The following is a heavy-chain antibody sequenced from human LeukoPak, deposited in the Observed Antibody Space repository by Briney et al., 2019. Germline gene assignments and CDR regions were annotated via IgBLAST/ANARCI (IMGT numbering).Heavy chain of an antibody. Sequence: SETLSLTRTVSGGSISSYYWSWIRQPAGKGLEWIGRIYTSGSTNYNPSLKSRVTMSVDTSKNQFSLKLSSVTAADTAVYYCARVRFGRYCSSTSCYPELYWYFDLWGRGTLVTVSS. CDR3: ARVRFGRYCSSTSCYPELYWYFDL. CDR1: GGSISSYY. D-gene: IGHD2-2*01. CDR2: IYTSGST. J-gene: IGHJ2*01. V-gene: IGHV4-4*07.